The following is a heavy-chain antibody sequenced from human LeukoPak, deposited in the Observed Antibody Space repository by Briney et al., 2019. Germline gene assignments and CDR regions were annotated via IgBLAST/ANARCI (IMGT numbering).Heavy chain of an antibody. CDR3: ARAPRGYFDYYYMDV. V-gene: IGHV1-8*01. CDR2: MNPNSGNT. J-gene: IGHJ6*03. Sequence: ASVKVSCKASGYTFTSYDINWVRQATGQGLEWMGWMNPNSGNTGYAQKFQGRVTMTRNTSINTAYMELSSLRSEDTAVYYCARAPRGYFDYYYMDVWGKGTTVTISS. CDR1: GYTFTSYD. D-gene: IGHD3-9*01.